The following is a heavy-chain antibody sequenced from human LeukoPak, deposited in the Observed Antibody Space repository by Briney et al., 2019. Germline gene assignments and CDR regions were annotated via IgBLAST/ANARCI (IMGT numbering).Heavy chain of an antibody. CDR1: GYSISSGYY. V-gene: IGHV4-38-2*02. J-gene: IGHJ4*02. Sequence: PSETLSLTCTVSGYSISSGYYWGWIRQPPGKGLEWIGSIYHSGSTYYNPSLKSRVTISVDTSKNQFSLKLSSVTAADTAVYYCASAATGGLRLGELSQWGQGTLVTVSS. D-gene: IGHD3-16*02. CDR2: IYHSGST. CDR3: ASAATGGLRLGELSQ.